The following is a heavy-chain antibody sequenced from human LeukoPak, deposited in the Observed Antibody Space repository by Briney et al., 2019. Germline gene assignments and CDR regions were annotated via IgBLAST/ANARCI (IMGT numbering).Heavy chain of an antibody. CDR3: ASLTPDILTGRFLDI. Sequence: SCKASGYTFSSYAMHWVRQAPGKGLEWVAVISYDGSNKYYADSVKGRFTISRDNSKNTLYLQMNSLRAEDTAVYYCASLTPDILTGRFLDIWGQGTMVTVSS. J-gene: IGHJ3*02. CDR2: ISYDGSNK. CDR1: GYTFSSYA. D-gene: IGHD3-9*01. V-gene: IGHV3-30-3*01.